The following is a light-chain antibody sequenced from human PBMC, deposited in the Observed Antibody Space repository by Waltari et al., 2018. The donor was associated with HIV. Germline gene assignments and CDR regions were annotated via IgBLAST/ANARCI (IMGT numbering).Light chain of an antibody. CDR3: LLSYGGPRV. CDR2: DTS. J-gene: IGLJ2*01. CDR1: PGAFTSGHS. V-gene: IGLV7-46*01. Sequence: QAVVTQEPSLTVSPGGTVTLTCGSSPGAFTSGHSPYWFQQRPGQAPRTLIHDTSNKHSWTPARFSGSLLGGKAALTLSGAQPEDEAEYYCLLSYGGPRVFGGGTKLTVL.